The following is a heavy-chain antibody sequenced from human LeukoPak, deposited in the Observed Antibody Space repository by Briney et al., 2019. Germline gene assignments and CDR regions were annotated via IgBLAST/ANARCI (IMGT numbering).Heavy chain of an antibody. CDR1: GFTFSSYW. D-gene: IGHD2-2*01. Sequence: PGGSLRLSCAASGFTFSSYWMSWVRQAPGKGLEWVANIKQDGSEKYYVDSVKGRFTISRDNAKNSLYPQMNSLRAEDTAVYYCAREEQDWRVPAAIPASYYYYYMDVWGKGTTVTVSS. J-gene: IGHJ6*03. CDR2: IKQDGSEK. V-gene: IGHV3-7*01. CDR3: AREEQDWRVPAAIPASYYYYYMDV.